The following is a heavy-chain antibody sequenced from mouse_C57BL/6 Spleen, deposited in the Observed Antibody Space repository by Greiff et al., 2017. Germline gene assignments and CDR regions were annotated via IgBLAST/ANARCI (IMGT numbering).Heavy chain of an antibody. J-gene: IGHJ2*01. CDR1: GFTFSSYT. V-gene: IGHV5-9*01. Sequence: EVQRVESGGGLVKPGGSLKLSCAASGFTFSSYTMSWVRQTPEKRLEWVATISGGGGNTYYPDSVKGRFTISRDNAKNTLYLQMSSLRSEDTALYYCARQDTTVYFDYWGQGTTLTVSS. CDR3: ARQDTTVYFDY. CDR2: ISGGGGNT. D-gene: IGHD1-1*01.